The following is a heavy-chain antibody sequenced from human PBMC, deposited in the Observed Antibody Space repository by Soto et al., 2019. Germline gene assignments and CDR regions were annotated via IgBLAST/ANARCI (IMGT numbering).Heavy chain of an antibody. J-gene: IGHJ6*02. V-gene: IGHV4-4*02. CDR1: GGSISSDNW. CDR3: AIWRGGPAVTNYYYYGMDV. D-gene: IGHD4-4*01. CDR2: IYHSGRS. Sequence: PSETLSLTCTVSGGSISSDNWWSWVRQSPGKGLKWIGEIYHSGRSNYNPSLKSRVTISVDKSKNQFSLKLSSVTAADTAVYFCAIWRGGPAVTNYYYYGMDVWGQGTTVTVSS.